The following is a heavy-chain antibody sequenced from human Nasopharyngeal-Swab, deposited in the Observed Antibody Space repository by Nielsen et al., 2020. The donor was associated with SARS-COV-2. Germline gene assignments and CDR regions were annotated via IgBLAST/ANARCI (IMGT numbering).Heavy chain of an antibody. D-gene: IGHD2-15*01. CDR2: ISGSGGST. V-gene: IGHV3-23*01. CDR3: AKMGGGSKFDYYYYGMDV. Sequence: ESLKISCAASGFTFSSYAMSWVRQAPGKGLEWVSAISGSGGSTYYADSVKGRFTISRDNSKNTLYLQMNSLRAEDTAVYYCAKMGGGSKFDYYYYGMDVWGQGTTVTVSS. J-gene: IGHJ6*02. CDR1: GFTFSSYA.